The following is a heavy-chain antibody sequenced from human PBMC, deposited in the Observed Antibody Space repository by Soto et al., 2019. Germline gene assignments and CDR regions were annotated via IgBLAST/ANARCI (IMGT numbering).Heavy chain of an antibody. D-gene: IGHD2-2*01. V-gene: IGHV1-24*01. J-gene: IGHJ4*02. CDR1: GCTLTELS. CDR2: FDPEDGET. CDR3: ATDLPGYCSSTSCYAWPY. Sequence: ASVKVSCKVSGCTLTELSMHWVRQAPGKGLEWMGGFDPEDGETIYAQKFQGRVTMTEDTSTDTAYMELSSLRSEDTAVYYCATDLPGYCSSTSCYAWPYWGQGTLVTVSS.